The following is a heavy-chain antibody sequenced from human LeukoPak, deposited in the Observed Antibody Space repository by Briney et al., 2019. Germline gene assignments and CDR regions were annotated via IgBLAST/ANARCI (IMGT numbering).Heavy chain of an antibody. J-gene: IGHJ4*02. D-gene: IGHD3-3*01. CDR1: GGSISSGSYY. CDR3: VRENTIFGVVRLDY. Sequence: PSETLSLTCTVSGGSISSGSYYWSWIRQPAGKGLEWIGRIYTSGSTNYNPSLKSRVTISVDTSKNQFSLKLSSVTAADTAVYYCVRENTIFGVVRLDYWGQGTLVTVSS. V-gene: IGHV4-61*02. CDR2: IYTSGST.